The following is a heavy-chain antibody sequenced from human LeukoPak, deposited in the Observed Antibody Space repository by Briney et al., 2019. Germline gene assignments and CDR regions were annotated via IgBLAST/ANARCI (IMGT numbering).Heavy chain of an antibody. CDR2: IYSGGST. CDR3: ARGMVRGVFDY. V-gene: IGHV3-66*01. J-gene: IGHJ4*02. Sequence: GGSLRLSCAASGFTFSSYGMNWVRQAPGKGLEWFSIIYSGGSTYYADSVKGRFTISRDNSKNTLYLQMNSLRAEDTAVYYCARGMVRGVFDYWGQGTLVTVSS. CDR1: GFTFSSYG. D-gene: IGHD3-10*01.